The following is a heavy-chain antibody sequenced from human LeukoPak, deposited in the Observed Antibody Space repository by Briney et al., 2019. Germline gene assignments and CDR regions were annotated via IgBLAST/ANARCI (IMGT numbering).Heavy chain of an antibody. CDR3: ARRGSPGGFDY. Sequence: GASLQISCKGSGSFFTSYWIGWVRQLAGKGLEWMGIIYPGDSDTRYSPSFQGQVTISADKSISTAYLQWSSLKASDTAMYYCARRGSPGGFDYWGQGTLVTVSS. V-gene: IGHV5-51*01. CDR1: GSFFTSYW. CDR2: IYPGDSDT. D-gene: IGHD3-16*01. J-gene: IGHJ4*02.